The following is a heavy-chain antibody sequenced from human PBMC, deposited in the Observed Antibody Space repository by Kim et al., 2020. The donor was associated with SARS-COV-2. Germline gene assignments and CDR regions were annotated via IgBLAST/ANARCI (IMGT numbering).Heavy chain of an antibody. CDR3: ARGDVPAANLRRVYGMDV. CDR2: IYPGDSDT. CDR1: GYSFTSYW. Sequence: GESLKISCKGSGYSFTSYWIGWVRQMPGKGLEWMGIIYPGDSDTRYSPSFQGQVTISADKSISTAYLQWSSLKASDTAMYYCARGDVPAANLRRVYGMDVWGQGTTVTVSS. V-gene: IGHV5-51*01. D-gene: IGHD2-2*01. J-gene: IGHJ6*02.